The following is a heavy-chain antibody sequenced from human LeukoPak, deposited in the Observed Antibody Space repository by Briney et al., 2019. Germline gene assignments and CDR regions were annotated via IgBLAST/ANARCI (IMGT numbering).Heavy chain of an antibody. CDR1: GFTFSDYY. D-gene: IGHD2-2*01. CDR3: ASQTVVPAAIQY. J-gene: IGHJ4*02. CDR2: ISSSGSTI. V-gene: IGHV3-11*04. Sequence: GGSLRLSCAAAGFTFSDYYMSWIRQAPGKGLEWVSYISSSGSTIYYADSVKGRFTISGDNAKNSLYLQMNSLRAEDTAVYSCASQTVVPAAIQYWGQGTLVTVSS.